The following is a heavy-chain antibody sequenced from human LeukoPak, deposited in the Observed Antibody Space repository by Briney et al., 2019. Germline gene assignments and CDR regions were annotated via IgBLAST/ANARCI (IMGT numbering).Heavy chain of an antibody. Sequence: GGSLRLSCAASGFTFSNYWMHWVRQAPGKGLVWVSRINSDGSRTTYADSVKGRFTISRDNAKNTLYLQMNSLRAEDTAVYYCTRGYSHDSMGDYWGLGTLVTVSS. D-gene: IGHD3-22*01. V-gene: IGHV3-74*01. CDR3: TRGYSHDSMGDY. CDR2: INSDGSRT. CDR1: GFTFSNYW. J-gene: IGHJ4*02.